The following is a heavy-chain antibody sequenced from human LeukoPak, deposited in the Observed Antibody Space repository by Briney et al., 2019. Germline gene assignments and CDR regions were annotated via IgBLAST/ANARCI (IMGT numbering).Heavy chain of an antibody. V-gene: IGHV4-59*12. CDR2: IYYSGST. Sequence: PSETLSLTCTVSGGSISSYYWSWIRQPPGKGLEWIGYIYYSGSTNYNPSLKSRVTLSVNTTKNQFALKLSSVTAADTGIYYCARSGAIFGVVVIRSYFDYWGQGILVTVSS. D-gene: IGHD3-3*01. J-gene: IGHJ4*02. CDR1: GGSISSYY. CDR3: ARSGAIFGVVVIRSYFDY.